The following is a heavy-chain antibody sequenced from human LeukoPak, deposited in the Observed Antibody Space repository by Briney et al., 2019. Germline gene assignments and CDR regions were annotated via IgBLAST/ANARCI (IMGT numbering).Heavy chain of an antibody. CDR3: ARDERYYDSSGYPHWYFDL. CDR1: GFTFSNYG. J-gene: IGHJ2*01. V-gene: IGHV3-53*01. Sequence: QSGGSLRLSCAASGFTFSNYGMSWVRQAPGKGLEWVSLIYNGGSTYYADSVKGRFTISRDNPKNTLYLQMNSLRAEDTAVYYCARDERYYDSSGYPHWYFDLWGRGTLVTVSS. D-gene: IGHD3-22*01. CDR2: IYNGGST.